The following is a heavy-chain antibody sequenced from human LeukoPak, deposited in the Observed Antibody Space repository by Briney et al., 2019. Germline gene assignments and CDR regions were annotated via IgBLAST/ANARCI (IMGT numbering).Heavy chain of an antibody. V-gene: IGHV4-59*03. J-gene: IGHJ4*02. D-gene: IGHD6-19*01. Sequence: PSETLSLTCTVSGGSISPYYWSWIRQPPGKGLEWIGYIYYSGSTNYNPSLKSRVTISVDTSKNQFSLKLSSVTAADTAVYYCANLRAGSSGWYDYWGQGTLVTVSS. CDR1: GGSISPYY. CDR3: ANLRAGSSGWYDY. CDR2: IYYSGST.